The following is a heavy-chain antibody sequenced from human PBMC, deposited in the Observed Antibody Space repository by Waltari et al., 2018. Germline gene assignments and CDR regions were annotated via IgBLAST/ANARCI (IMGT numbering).Heavy chain of an antibody. V-gene: IGHV3-23*01. D-gene: IGHD5-18*01. CDR2: ISGSGGST. CDR1: GFTFSSYA. Sequence: EVQLLESGGGLVQPGGSLRLSCVASGFTFSSYAMSWVRQAPGKGLEWVSAISGSGGSTYYADSVKGRFTISRDNSKNTLYLQMNSLRAEDTAVYYCARDLWVDTAFFPYHPGGYGMDVWGQGTTVTVSS. CDR3: ARDLWVDTAFFPYHPGGYGMDV. J-gene: IGHJ6*02.